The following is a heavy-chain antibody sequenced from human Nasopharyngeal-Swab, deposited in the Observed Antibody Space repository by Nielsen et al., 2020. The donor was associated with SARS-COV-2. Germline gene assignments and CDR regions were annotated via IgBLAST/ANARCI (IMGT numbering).Heavy chain of an antibody. CDR2: IYYSGST. Sequence: SETLSLTCTVSGGSISGSSYYWGWIRQPPGKGLEWIGSIYYSGSTYYNPSLKSRVTISVDTSKNQFSLKLSSVTAADTAVYYCARLIYGDYFDYYYYMDVWGKGTTVTVSS. CDR1: GGSISGSSYY. J-gene: IGHJ6*03. CDR3: ARLIYGDYFDYYYYMDV. V-gene: IGHV4-39*01. D-gene: IGHD4-17*01.